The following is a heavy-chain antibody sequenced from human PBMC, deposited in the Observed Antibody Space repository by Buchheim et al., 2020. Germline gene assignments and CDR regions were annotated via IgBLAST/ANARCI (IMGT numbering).Heavy chain of an antibody. D-gene: IGHD3-10*01. CDR3: ARRSHGSGTHPFDAFDL. Sequence: EVQLVQSGAELKKPGESLRISCKAAGYNFANYWINWVRQMPGGGLELLGTIDTSDSYTIYSPSFRGHVTISNDKSTGTSYLQWSSLVASDTAIYYCARRSHGSGTHPFDAFDLWGPGT. CDR2: IDTSDSYT. V-gene: IGHV5-10-1*03. J-gene: IGHJ3*01. CDR1: GYNFANYW.